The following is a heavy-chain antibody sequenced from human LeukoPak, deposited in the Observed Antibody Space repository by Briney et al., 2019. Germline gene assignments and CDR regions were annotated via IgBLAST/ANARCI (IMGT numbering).Heavy chain of an antibody. D-gene: IGHD6-19*01. V-gene: IGHV3-30*02. J-gene: IGHJ6*03. CDR1: GFTFSSYA. CDR2: VWDDGSNK. Sequence: WGSLRLSCAASGFTFSSYAMSWVRQAPGKGLEWVAFVWDDGSNKYHADSVKGRFTISRDNSKNTLYLQMNSLRAEDTAVYYCAKDYGSIETSSGWSITYYYYYYYMDVWGKGTTVTVSS. CDR3: AKDYGSIETSSGWSITYYYYYYYMDV.